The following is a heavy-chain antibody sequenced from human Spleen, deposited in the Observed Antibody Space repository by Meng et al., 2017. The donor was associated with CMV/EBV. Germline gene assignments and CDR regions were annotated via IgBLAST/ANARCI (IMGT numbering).Heavy chain of an antibody. V-gene: IGHV3-23*01. CDR1: GFSFSSYG. Sequence: GGSLRLSCAASGFSFSSYGMSWVRQAPGKGLEWVSVISGSGGSTYYADSVKGRFTSSRDNSKNTLYLQMNSLRAEDTAVYYCARRGSTPLYYGMDVWGQGTTVTVSS. J-gene: IGHJ6*02. D-gene: IGHD3-10*01. CDR2: ISGSGGST. CDR3: ARRGSTPLYYGMDV.